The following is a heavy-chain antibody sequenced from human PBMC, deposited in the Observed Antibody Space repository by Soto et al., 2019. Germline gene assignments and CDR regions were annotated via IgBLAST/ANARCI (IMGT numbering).Heavy chain of an antibody. Sequence: GGSLRLSCVASGFTFDTYGIHWVRQAPGKGLQWVALISYEGSNTYYADSVRGRFTISRDNSRNTLYLQMNTLRPEDTGVYYCARVTPGNNLYYFSGLDFWGQGTSVTVSS. CDR1: GFTFDTYG. CDR2: ISYEGSNT. D-gene: IGHD1-1*01. CDR3: ARVTPGNNLYYFSGLDF. V-gene: IGHV3-30-3*01. J-gene: IGHJ6*02.